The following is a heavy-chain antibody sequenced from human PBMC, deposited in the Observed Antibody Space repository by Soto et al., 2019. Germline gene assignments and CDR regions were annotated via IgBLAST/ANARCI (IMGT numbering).Heavy chain of an antibody. V-gene: IGHV3-11*05. J-gene: IGHJ4*02. CDR1: GFTFSDYY. D-gene: IGHD1-26*01. CDR2: ISSSSSYT. Sequence: QVQLVESGGGLVKPGGSLRLSCAASGFTFSDYYMSWIRQAPGKGLEWVSYISSSSSYTNYADSVKGRFTISRENDKNAVYRQMNRLRAEDTAVYYCASFRPSYSGRYGVDYWGQGTLVTVSS. CDR3: ASFRPSYSGRYGVDY.